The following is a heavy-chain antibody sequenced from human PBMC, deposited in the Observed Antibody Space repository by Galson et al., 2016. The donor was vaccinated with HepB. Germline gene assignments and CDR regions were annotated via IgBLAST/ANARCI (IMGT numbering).Heavy chain of an antibody. CDR2: IFSNGQK. CDR3: SRTSEASGVVRWFDP. V-gene: IGHV2-26*01. CDR1: GFSLSNPEMG. Sequence: PALVKPTQTLTLTCTVSGFSLSNPEMGVSWIRQAPGKALEWLAHIFSNGQKSYSTSLKTRLIISRDASKSQVFLTMANVDPVDTGTYFCSRTSEASGVVRWFDPWGQGILVTVSS. J-gene: IGHJ5*02. D-gene: IGHD3-3*01.